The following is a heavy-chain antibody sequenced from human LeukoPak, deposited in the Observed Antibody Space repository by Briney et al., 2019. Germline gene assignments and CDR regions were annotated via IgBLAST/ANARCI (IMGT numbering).Heavy chain of an antibody. V-gene: IGHV4-4*02. J-gene: IGHJ3*02. CDR1: GGSISSSNW. Sequence: PSETLSLTCAVSGGSISSSNWWSWVRQPPGKGLEWIGEIYHSGSTNYNPSLKSRVTISVDKSKNQFSLKLSSVTAADTAVYYCARGSNGQQLGMAAFDIWGQGTMVTVSS. CDR3: ARGSNGQQLGMAAFDI. D-gene: IGHD6-13*01. CDR2: IYHSGST.